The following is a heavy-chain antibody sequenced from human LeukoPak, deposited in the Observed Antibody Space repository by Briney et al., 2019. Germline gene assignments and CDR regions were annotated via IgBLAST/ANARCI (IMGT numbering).Heavy chain of an antibody. V-gene: IGHV3-66*02. CDR3: ARVGDYYDSDGLDY. Sequence: GGSLRLSCAASGFTDSSNYMSWVRQAPGKGLEWVSVIYSGGSTYYADSVKGRFTISRDNSKNTLYLQMNSLRAEDTAVYYCARVGDYYDSDGLDYWGQGTLVTVSS. CDR1: GFTDSSNY. D-gene: IGHD3-22*01. J-gene: IGHJ4*02. CDR2: IYSGGST.